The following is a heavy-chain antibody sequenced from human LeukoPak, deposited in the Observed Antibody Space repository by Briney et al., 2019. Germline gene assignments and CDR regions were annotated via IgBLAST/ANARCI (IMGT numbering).Heavy chain of an antibody. V-gene: IGHV3-21*01. J-gene: IGHJ6*03. CDR2: ISSSSSYI. D-gene: IGHD1-26*01. Sequence: PGGSLRLSCAASGFTFSSYSMNWVRQAPGKGLEWVSSISSSSSYIYYADSVKGRFTISRDNAKNSLYLQMNSLRAEDTAVYYCARDSDQWELLGPEYYYYMDVWGKGTTVTVSS. CDR3: ARDSDQWELLGPEYYYYMDV. CDR1: GFTFSSYS.